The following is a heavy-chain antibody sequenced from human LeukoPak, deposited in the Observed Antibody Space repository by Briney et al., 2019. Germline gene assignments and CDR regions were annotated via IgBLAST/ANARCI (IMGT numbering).Heavy chain of an antibody. CDR3: ARGSGVQVWSSLDY. J-gene: IGHJ4*02. CDR1: AITFSSFG. D-gene: IGHD5-18*01. CDR2: ISSSGSYI. Sequence: GGSLRLSCAASAITFSSFGMSWVRQAPGKGLEWVSSISSSGSYIYYADSVKGRFTISRDNAKNSLYLQMNSLRVGDTAVYYCARGSGVQVWSSLDYWGQGTLVTVSS. V-gene: IGHV3-21*06.